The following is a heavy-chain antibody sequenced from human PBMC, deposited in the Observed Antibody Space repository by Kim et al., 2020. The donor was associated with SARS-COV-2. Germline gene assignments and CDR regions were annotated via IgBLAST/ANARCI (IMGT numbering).Heavy chain of an antibody. CDR1: GFTSLGFSGFG. Sequence: GGSLRLSCVGSGFTSLGFSGFGMKWVRQAPGRGREWVSFIGNSDSGGTIHDADSGKGRFTISRDNSKNSLYLEMNGLRGDDTAVYYCATQGWKKSFGFWGRGTLVTVSS. V-gene: IGHV3-48*04. CDR2: IGNSDSGGTI. J-gene: IGHJ4*02. CDR3: ATQGWKKSFGF. D-gene: IGHD1-1*01.